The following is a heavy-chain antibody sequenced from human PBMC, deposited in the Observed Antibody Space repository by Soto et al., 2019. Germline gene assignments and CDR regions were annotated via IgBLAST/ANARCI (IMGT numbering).Heavy chain of an antibody. CDR3: ARDCTNGVCYPSYHYGMDV. J-gene: IGHJ6*02. D-gene: IGHD2-8*01. CDR2: TYYRSKWYN. V-gene: IGHV6-1*01. Sequence: SQTLSLTCAISGDSVSSNSAAWNWIRQSPSRGLEWLGRTYYRSKWYNDYAVSVKSRITINPDTSKNHFSLQFNSVTPEDTAVYYCARDCTNGVCYPSYHYGMDVWGQETTVTFSS. CDR1: GDSVSSNSAA.